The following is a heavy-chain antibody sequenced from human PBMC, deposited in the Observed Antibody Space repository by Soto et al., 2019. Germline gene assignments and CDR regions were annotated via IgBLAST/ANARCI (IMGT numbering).Heavy chain of an antibody. V-gene: IGHV4-34*01. CDR1: GGSFSGYY. J-gene: IGHJ6*02. CDR3: ARPGGSQRYYYYGMDV. CDR2: INQSGST. Sequence: SETLSLTCAVYGGSFSGYYWSWIRQSPGKGLEWIGEINQSGSTYYNPSLKSRVTISVDTSKNQFSLKLSSVTAADTAVYYCARPGGSQRYYYYGMDVWGQGTTVTVSS. D-gene: IGHD1-26*01.